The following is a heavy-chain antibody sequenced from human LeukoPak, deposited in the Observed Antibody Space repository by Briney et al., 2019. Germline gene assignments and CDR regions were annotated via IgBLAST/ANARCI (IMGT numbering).Heavy chain of an antibody. CDR1: GYTFTSYY. J-gene: IGHJ2*01. CDR3: ASPTANIAVAEVDWYFDL. Sequence: ASVKVSCKASGYTFTSYYMHWVRQAPGQGLEWMGIINPSGGSTSYAQKFQGRVTMTRDTSTSTVYMELSSLRSEDTAVYYCASPTANIAVAEVDWYFDLWGRGTLVTVSS. CDR2: INPSGGST. D-gene: IGHD6-19*01. V-gene: IGHV1-46*01.